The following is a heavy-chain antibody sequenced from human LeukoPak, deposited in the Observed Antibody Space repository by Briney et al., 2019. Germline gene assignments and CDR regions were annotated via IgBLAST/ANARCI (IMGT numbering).Heavy chain of an antibody. CDR2: ISAYNGNT. D-gene: IGHD5-18*01. CDR3: ARVDTAMVRWYFDL. CDR1: GYTFTSYG. J-gene: IGHJ2*01. V-gene: IGHV1-18*01. Sequence: ASVTVSCKSSGYTFTSYGISWVRQAPGQGLEWMGWISAYNGNTNYAQKLQGRVTMTTDTSTSTAYMELRSLRSDDTAVYYCARVDTAMVRWYFDLWGRGTLVTVSS.